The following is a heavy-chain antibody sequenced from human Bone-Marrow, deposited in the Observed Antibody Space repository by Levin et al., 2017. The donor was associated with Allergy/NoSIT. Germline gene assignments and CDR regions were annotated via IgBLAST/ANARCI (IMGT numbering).Heavy chain of an antibody. Sequence: SETLSLTCTVSGGSISPYYWNWIRQRPGKGLEWIGYVYYSGSTNYNPSLQSRVFISVDTSKNQFSLRLSSVTAADTAVYYCAREERSFDYGSGYDSWGQGTLVTVSS. V-gene: IGHV4-59*01. J-gene: IGHJ4*02. CDR2: VYYSGST. CDR1: GGSISPYY. D-gene: IGHD3-10*01. CDR3: AREERSFDYGSGYDS.